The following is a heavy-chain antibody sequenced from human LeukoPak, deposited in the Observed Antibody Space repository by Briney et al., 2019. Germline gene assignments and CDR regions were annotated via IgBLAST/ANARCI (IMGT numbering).Heavy chain of an antibody. Sequence: PSETLSLTCTVSGGSISSSSYYWGWIRQPPGKGLEWIGSIYYSGSTYYNPSLKSRVTISVDTSKNQFSLKLSSVSAADTAVYYCASMVRGGNWFDPWGQGTLVTVSS. J-gene: IGHJ5*02. CDR3: ASMVRGGNWFDP. D-gene: IGHD3-10*01. CDR2: IYYSGST. V-gene: IGHV4-39*01. CDR1: GGSISSSSYY.